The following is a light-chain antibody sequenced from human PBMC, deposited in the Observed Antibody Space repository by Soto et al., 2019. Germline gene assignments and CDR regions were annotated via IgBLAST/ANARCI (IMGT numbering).Light chain of an antibody. CDR2: GDF. CDR1: SSTFGTYNL. J-gene: IGLJ3*02. CDR3: CSYAGSENFWL. Sequence: QSALTQPASVSGSPGQSITISCTGTSSTFGTYNLISWYQQQPGKAPKLLIYGDFRRPSGISNRFSASKSGNTASLTVYGLQAEDEAVYFCCSYAGSENFWLFGGGTKLTVL. V-gene: IGLV2-23*02.